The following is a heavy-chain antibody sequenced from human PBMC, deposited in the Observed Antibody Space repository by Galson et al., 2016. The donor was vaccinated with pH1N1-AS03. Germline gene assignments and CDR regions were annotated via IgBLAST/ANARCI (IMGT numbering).Heavy chain of an antibody. CDR3: ARSSRLIPVAGTFPSRLAF. CDR1: GYSITTGHY. J-gene: IGHJ4*02. CDR2: IYPAVST. Sequence: ETLSLTCTVSGYSITTGHYWGWIRQPPGRGLEWIGSIYPAVSTDYNPSLKSRVAMSVDTSQNQFSLNLSAVTAADTALYYCARSSRLIPVAGTFPSRLAFRGQGTLVTVAS. D-gene: IGHD6-19*01. V-gene: IGHV4-38-2*02.